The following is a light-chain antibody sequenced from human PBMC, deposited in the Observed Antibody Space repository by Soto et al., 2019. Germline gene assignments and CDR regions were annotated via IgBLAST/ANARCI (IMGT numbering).Light chain of an antibody. CDR3: RQYNSASPFT. J-gene: IGKJ3*01. V-gene: IGKV1-27*01. Sequence: DIQMTQSPSSLSASVGDRVTITCRASQGISNYLAWYQQKPGKAPKLLIYAASTLQSGVPSRFIGSGSGTDVFIITSSLQPADVVAYYCRQYNSASPFTFGHGTKVDIK. CDR1: QGISNY. CDR2: AAS.